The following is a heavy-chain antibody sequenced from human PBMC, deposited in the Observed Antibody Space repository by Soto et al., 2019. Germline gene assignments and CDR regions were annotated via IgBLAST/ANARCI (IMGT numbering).Heavy chain of an antibody. J-gene: IGHJ4*02. CDR2: IWYDGSNK. D-gene: IGHD6-6*01. CDR1: GFTFSSYG. CDR3: ARDPAAYSSSYLDY. Sequence: QVQLVESGGGVVQPGRSLRLSCAASGFTFSSYGMHWVRQASGKGLEWVAVIWYDGSNKYYADSVKGRFTISRDNSKNTLYLQMNSLRAEDTAVYYCARDPAAYSSSYLDYWGQGTLVTVSS. V-gene: IGHV3-33*01.